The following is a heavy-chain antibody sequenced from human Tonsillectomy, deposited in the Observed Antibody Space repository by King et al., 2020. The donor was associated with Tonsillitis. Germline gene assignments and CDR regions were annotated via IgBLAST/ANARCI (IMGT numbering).Heavy chain of an antibody. CDR1: GDSIISSSYY. D-gene: IGHD1-26*01. V-gene: IGHV4-39*07. J-gene: IGHJ4*02. Sequence: LQLQESGPRLVKPSETLSLTCTVSGDSIISSSYYWGWIRHSPGKGLEWLGSIYYGGERHINWSLNIRVSISVDTSKNQFSLEVMSVTAADTAVYYCARLPPASGTYYAFDYWGQGTSVTVSS. CDR3: ARLPPASGTYYAFDY. CDR2: IYYGGER.